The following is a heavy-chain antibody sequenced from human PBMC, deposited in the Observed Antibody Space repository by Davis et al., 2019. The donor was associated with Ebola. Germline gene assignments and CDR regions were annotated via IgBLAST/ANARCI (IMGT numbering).Heavy chain of an antibody. CDR2: ISSSSSYI. V-gene: IGHV3-21*01. CDR1: GFTVRNTH. CDR3: ARDGGSTIFDY. Sequence: GGSLRLSCDASGFTVRNTHMSWVRQAPGKGLEWVSSISSSSSYIYYADSVKGRFTISRDNAKNSLYLQMNSLRAEDTAVYYCARDGGSTIFDYWGQGTLVTVSS. D-gene: IGHD1-26*01. J-gene: IGHJ4*02.